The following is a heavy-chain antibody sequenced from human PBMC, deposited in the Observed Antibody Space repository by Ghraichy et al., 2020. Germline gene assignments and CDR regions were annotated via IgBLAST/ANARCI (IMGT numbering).Heavy chain of an antibody. CDR3: ARDDPSVDSSGWWLNWFDP. J-gene: IGHJ5*02. V-gene: IGHV7-4-1*02. CDR2: INTNTGNP. CDR1: GYTFTSYA. D-gene: IGHD6-19*01. Sequence: ASVKVSCKASGYTFTSYAMNWVRQAPGQGLEWMGWINTNTGNPTYAQGFTGRFVFSLDTSVSTAYLQISSLKAEDTAVYYCARDDPSVDSSGWWLNWFDPWGQGTLVTVSS.